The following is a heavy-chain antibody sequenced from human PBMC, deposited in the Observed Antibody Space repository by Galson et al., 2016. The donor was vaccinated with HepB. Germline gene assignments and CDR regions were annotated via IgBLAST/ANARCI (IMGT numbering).Heavy chain of an antibody. Sequence: LSLTCIVSGDSIARGSYFWGWIRQPPGQGLEWIGSINYSENIYYNPSLKSRVTLSVETSKNQISLKLSSVTATDTAVYYCARLTITTTARFYDFWGQGILVSVSS. V-gene: IGHV4-39*01. CDR2: INYSENI. J-gene: IGHJ4*02. D-gene: IGHD3-10*01. CDR1: GDSIARGSYF. CDR3: ARLTITTTARFYDF.